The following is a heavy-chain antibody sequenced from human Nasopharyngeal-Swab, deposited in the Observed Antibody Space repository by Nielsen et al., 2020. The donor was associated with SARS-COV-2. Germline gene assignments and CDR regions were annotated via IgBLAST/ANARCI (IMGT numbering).Heavy chain of an antibody. J-gene: IGHJ4*02. V-gene: IGHV3-30*04. D-gene: IGHD3-10*01. CDR1: GFTFTTYS. Sequence: GESLKISCAASGFTFTTYSMHWVRQAPGKGLEWVAVMSYDGFNKYYADSVKGRFTISRDNAKNSLFLEMNSLRAEDTAVYYCASQERGGSGSSWGRGTLVTVSS. CDR2: MSYDGFNK. CDR3: ASQERGGSGSS.